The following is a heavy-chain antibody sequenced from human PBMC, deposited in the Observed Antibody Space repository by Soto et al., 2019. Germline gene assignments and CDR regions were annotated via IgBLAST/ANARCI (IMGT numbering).Heavy chain of an antibody. V-gene: IGHV3-23*01. J-gene: IGHJ6*02. CDR2: ISGSGGST. Sequence: GGSLRLSCAASGFTFSSYAMSWVRQAPGKGLEWVSAISGSGGSTYYADSVKGRFTISRGNSKNTLYLQMNSLRAEDTAVYYCAKDTPVAGYYYYGMDVWGQGTTVTVSS. CDR1: GFTFSSYA. D-gene: IGHD6-19*01. CDR3: AKDTPVAGYYYYGMDV.